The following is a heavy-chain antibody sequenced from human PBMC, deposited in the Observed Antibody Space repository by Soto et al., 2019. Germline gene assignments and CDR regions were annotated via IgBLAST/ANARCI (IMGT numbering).Heavy chain of an antibody. CDR2: MNPNSGNT. J-gene: IGHJ6*03. CDR1: GYTFTSYD. V-gene: IGHV1-8*01. CDR3: ARADYYGSSYYHYMGV. D-gene: IGHD3-10*01. Sequence: ASVKVSCKASGYTFTSYDINWGRQATGQGLEGMGWMNPNSGNTGYAQKVQGRVTMTRNTSISTAYMELSSLRSEDTAVYYCARADYYGSSYYHYMGVWGKETRGTASS.